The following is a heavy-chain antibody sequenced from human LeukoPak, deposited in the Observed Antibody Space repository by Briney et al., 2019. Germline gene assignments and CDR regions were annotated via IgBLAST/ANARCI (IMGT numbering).Heavy chain of an antibody. J-gene: IGHJ3*02. CDR3: ARPRDYGDYLDAFDI. V-gene: IGHV1-2*02. Sequence: GASVKVSCKASGYTFTGYYMHWVRQAPGQGFEWMGWINPNSGGTNYAQKLQGRVTMTRDTSISTAYMELSRLRSDDTAVYYCARPRDYGDYLDAFDIWGQGTMVTVSS. CDR2: INPNSGGT. D-gene: IGHD4-17*01. CDR1: GYTFTGYY.